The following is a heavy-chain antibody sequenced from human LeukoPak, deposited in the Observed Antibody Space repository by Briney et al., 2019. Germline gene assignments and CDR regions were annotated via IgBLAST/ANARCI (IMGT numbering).Heavy chain of an antibody. CDR2: IIPILGIA. V-gene: IGHV1-69*04. J-gene: IGHJ4*02. D-gene: IGHD1-14*01. CDR3: AREGSRNLLFDY. CDR1: GGTFSSYA. Sequence: SVKVSRKASGGTFSSYAISWVRQPPGQGHEWMGRIIPILGIANYAQEFQGRVTITADKSTSKAYMELSSLRSEDTAVYYCAREGSRNLLFDYWGQGTLVTVSS.